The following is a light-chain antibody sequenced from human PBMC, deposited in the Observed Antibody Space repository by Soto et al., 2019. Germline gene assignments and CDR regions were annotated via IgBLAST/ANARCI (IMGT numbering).Light chain of an antibody. CDR1: SSNIGNNY. Sequence: QSVLTQPPSVSAAPGQKVTISCSGSSSNIGNNYLSWYQQLPGTAPKLLIYDNNKRPSGIPDRFSGSKSGTSATLVITGLQTGDEADYYCRTWDSSLSAVFGGGTKVTVL. CDR3: RTWDSSLSAV. J-gene: IGLJ2*01. CDR2: DNN. V-gene: IGLV1-51*01.